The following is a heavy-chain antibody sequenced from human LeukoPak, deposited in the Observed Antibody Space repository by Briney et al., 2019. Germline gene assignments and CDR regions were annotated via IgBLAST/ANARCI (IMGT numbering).Heavy chain of an antibody. Sequence: GGSLRLSCAASGFTFSSYGMHWVRQAPGKGLEWVAFIRYDGSNKYYADSVKGRFTISRDNSKNTLYLQMNSLRAEDTAVYYCAKYSSSWYGSCFDYWGQGTLVTVSS. CDR3: AKYSSSWYGSCFDY. V-gene: IGHV3-30*02. CDR2: IRYDGSNK. J-gene: IGHJ4*02. D-gene: IGHD6-13*01. CDR1: GFTFSSYG.